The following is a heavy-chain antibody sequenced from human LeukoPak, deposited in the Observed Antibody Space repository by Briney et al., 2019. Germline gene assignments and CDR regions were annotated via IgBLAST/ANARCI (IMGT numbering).Heavy chain of an antibody. J-gene: IGHJ4*02. CDR3: ARAHDYGDYVGLGY. D-gene: IGHD4-17*01. CDR2: IVDTGVTT. V-gene: IGHV3-23*01. Sequence: GESPTLSCTASGFPFSAYAMTWVRQAPGKGLEWVSVIVDTGVTTYYADSVKGRFTISRDNSKNTVYPQMNNLRAEDTAVYYCARAHDYGDYVGLGYWGQGTLVTVSS. CDR1: GFPFSAYA.